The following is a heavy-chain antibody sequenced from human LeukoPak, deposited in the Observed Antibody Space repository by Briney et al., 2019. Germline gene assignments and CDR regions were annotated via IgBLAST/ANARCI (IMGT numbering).Heavy chain of an antibody. CDR2: IYSAGAT. D-gene: IGHD1-26*01. Sequence: GGSLRLSCAASGFTVSDNYMTWVRQAPGKGLEWVSSIYSAGATHYAESVMGRFTISRDNSENTLYLQMKSLRAEDMAVYYRARIEWERLGRAFDIWGQGTMVTVSS. V-gene: IGHV3-53*01. CDR3: ARIEWERLGRAFDI. CDR1: GFTVSDNY. J-gene: IGHJ3*02.